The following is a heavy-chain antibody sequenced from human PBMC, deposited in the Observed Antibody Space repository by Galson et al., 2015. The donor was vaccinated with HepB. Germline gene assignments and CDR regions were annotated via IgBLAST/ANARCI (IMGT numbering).Heavy chain of an antibody. CDR1: GGTFSSHA. D-gene: IGHD3-22*01. CDR2: IIPIFGTA. V-gene: IGHV1-69*13. CDR3: AVSVVVVEHYYGMDV. J-gene: IGHJ6*02. Sequence: SVKVSCKASGGTFSSHAISWVRQAPGQGLEGMGEIIPIFGTAKYSQKFQGRVTITADESTSTAYMELSRLRSEDTAVYYCAVSVVVVEHYYGMDVWGQGTTVTVSS.